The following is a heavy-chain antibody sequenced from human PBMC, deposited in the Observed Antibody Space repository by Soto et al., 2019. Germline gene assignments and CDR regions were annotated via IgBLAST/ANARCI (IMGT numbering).Heavy chain of an antibody. CDR3: ARDRRDGYKRYFEV. D-gene: IGHD3-9*01. CDR2: TSFSGAT. Sequence: XETLSLPCTVSGVSIASYFWSWIRQTPGKGLDWIGSTSFSGATYSNPSLKGRAALSVDTSENHLSLTLNSVTSADTAVYFCARDRRDGYKRYFEVWGQGNQVTVSS. J-gene: IGHJ4*02. V-gene: IGHV4-59*01. CDR1: GVSIASYF.